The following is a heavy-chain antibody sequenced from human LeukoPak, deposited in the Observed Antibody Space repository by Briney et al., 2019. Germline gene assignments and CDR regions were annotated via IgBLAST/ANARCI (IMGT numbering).Heavy chain of an antibody. J-gene: IGHJ3*02. CDR1: GYSFVSDW. V-gene: IGHV5-51*01. CDR3: ARGAVELATTNAFDI. Sequence: GESLKISCKGSGYSFVSDWIGWVRQMPGKGLEWMGSIYPGDSDTRYSPSFQGQVTMSADKSISIAYLQWSDLKASDTAMYYCARGAVELATTNAFDIWGQGTMVTVSS. D-gene: IGHD6-13*01. CDR2: IYPGDSDT.